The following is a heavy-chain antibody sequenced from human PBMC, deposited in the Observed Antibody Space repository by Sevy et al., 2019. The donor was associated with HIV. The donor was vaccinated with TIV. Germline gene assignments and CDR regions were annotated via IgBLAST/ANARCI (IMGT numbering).Heavy chain of an antibody. CDR3: ARGPLYSSGYYPKGSRGNYFDY. CDR2: INHSGGT. CDR1: GGSFSGYY. V-gene: IGHV4-34*01. D-gene: IGHD3-22*01. J-gene: IGHJ4*02. Sequence: SETLSLTCAVYGGSFSGYYWSWIRQPPGKGLEWIGEINHSGGTNYNPSLKSRVTISVDTSKNQFSLKLSSVTAADTAVYYCARGPLYSSGYYPKGSRGNYFDYWGQGTLVTVSS.